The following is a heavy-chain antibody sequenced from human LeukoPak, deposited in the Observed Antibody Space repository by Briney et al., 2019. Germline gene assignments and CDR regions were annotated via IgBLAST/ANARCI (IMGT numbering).Heavy chain of an antibody. CDR1: GYTLTELF. Sequence: ASVKVSCKVSGYTLTELFMHWVRQAPGKGLEWMGGFDPEDGETIYAQKFQGRVTMTEDTSTDTAYMELSSLRSEDTAVYYCATVAVHIAAAGTLSYYVDYWGQGTLVTVSS. CDR3: ATVAVHIAAAGTLSYYVDY. V-gene: IGHV1-24*01. D-gene: IGHD6-13*01. CDR2: FDPEDGET. J-gene: IGHJ4*02.